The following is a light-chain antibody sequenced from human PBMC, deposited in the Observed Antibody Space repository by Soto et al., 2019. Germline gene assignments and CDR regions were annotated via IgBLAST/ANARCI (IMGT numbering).Light chain of an antibody. CDR2: GAS. V-gene: IGKV3-11*01. CDR3: AQRSDLYT. Sequence: EIVLTQSPATLSLSPGERATLSCRASQSVTSSLAWYQQKPGQAPRLLIYGASHRATGIPARFSGSGSGTGFTLTIVSLDPEDFVVYYCAQRSDLYTFGQGTKLVIK. J-gene: IGKJ2*01. CDR1: QSVTSS.